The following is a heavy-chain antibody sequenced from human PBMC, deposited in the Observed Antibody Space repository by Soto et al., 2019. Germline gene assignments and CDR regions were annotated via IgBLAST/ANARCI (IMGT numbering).Heavy chain of an antibody. CDR2: IYYSGST. CDR3: ARQRWFGEFSHFDY. J-gene: IGHJ4*02. D-gene: IGHD3-10*01. CDR1: GHSISNYY. Sequence: SDTLSLTCTVYGHSISNYYWSWIRQPPGKGLEWIGYIYYSGSTNYNPSLKSRVTISVDTSKNQFSLKLSSVTAADTAIYYCARQRWFGEFSHFDYWGQGTLVTVS. V-gene: IGHV4-59*08.